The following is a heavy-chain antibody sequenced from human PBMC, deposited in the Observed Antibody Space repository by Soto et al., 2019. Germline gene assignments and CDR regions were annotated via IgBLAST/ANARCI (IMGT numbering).Heavy chain of an antibody. CDR3: ARAVNYYDSSGYYSY. Sequence: AGRAFXVRLGGYAVIPSRDCISVCRHLLGNGLEWVSAISGSGGSTYYADSVKGRFTISRDNSKNTLYLQMNSLRAEDTAVYYCARAVNYYDSSGYYSYWGQGTLVTVSS. J-gene: IGHJ4*02. V-gene: IGHV3-23*01. CDR2: ISGSGGST. D-gene: IGHD3-22*01. CDR1: AVIPSRDC.